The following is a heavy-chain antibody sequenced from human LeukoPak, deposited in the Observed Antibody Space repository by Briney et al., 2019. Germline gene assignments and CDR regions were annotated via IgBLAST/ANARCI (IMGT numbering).Heavy chain of an antibody. CDR3: GRKAGDCGGGTCYSIDY. V-gene: IGHV1-69*05. CDR2: IIPIFGTA. D-gene: IGHD2-15*01. CDR1: GGSFSSEA. J-gene: IGHJ4*02. Sequence: SVKVSCKAFGGSFSSEAISWVRQAPGQGLEWMGWIIPIFGTANYAQKFQGRVTITTDESTSTAYMEVSSLRSEDTAVYYCGRKAGDCGGGTCYSIDYWGQGTLVTVSS.